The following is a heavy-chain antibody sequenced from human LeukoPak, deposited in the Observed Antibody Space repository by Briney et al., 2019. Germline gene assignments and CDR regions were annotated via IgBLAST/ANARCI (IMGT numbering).Heavy chain of an antibody. Sequence: GGSLRLSCAASGFTFSSYGMHWVRQAPGKGLEWVAVISYDGSNKYYADSVKGRFNISSDNSKNTLYLQMNSMRAEDTAVYYCAKDIAFDIWGQGTMVAVSS. CDR3: AKDIAFDI. V-gene: IGHV3-30*18. CDR2: ISYDGSNK. J-gene: IGHJ3*02. CDR1: GFTFSSYG.